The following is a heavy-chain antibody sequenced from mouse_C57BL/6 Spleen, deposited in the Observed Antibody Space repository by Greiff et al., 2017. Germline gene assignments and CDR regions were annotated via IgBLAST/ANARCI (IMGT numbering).Heavy chain of an antibody. V-gene: IGHV1-4*01. Sequence: VQLQQSGAELARPGASVKMSCKASGYTFTSYTMHWVKQRPGQGLEWIGYINPSSGYTKYNQKFKDKATLTADKSSSTAYMQLSSLTSEDSAVXYCASPYDGYYVGWGQGTTLTVSS. J-gene: IGHJ2*01. CDR2: INPSSGYT. D-gene: IGHD2-3*01. CDR1: GYTFTSYT. CDR3: ASPYDGYYVG.